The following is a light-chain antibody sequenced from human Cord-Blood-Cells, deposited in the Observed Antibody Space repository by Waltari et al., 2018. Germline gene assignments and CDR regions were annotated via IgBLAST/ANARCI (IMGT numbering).Light chain of an antibody. CDR2: DVS. J-gene: IGLJ3*02. V-gene: IGLV2-14*03. CDR3: SSYTSSSTWV. Sequence: SALTQPASVSGSPGQPTTISCTGTSSDVVGCNYVSWYQQHPGKAPKLMIYDVSNRPSGVSNRFSGSKSGNTASLTISGLQAEDEADYYCSSYTSSSTWVFGGGTKLTVL. CDR1: SSDVVGCNY.